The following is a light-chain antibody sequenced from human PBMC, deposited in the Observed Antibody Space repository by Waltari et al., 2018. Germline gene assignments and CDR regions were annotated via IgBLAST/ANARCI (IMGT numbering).Light chain of an antibody. J-gene: IGLJ2*01. CDR1: TSTIGNNY. CDR2: DNK. CDR3: ATWDGSLSVVL. Sequence: QSVLTQPPSVSAAPGQKVTISCSASTSTIGNNYVSWYQQPPGTAPTLLIYDNKKRPSGIPDRFAGSNAGTSATLGITGLQTGDEADYYCATWDGSLSVVLFGGGTKVTVL. V-gene: IGLV1-51*01.